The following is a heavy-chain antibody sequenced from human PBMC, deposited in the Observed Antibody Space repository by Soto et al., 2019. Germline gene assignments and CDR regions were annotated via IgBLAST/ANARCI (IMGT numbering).Heavy chain of an antibody. D-gene: IGHD5-18*01. V-gene: IGHV1-46*01. Sequence: ASVKVTCKASGYTFTHYYMHWVLQAPGQGLEWMGIINPNGGSTTYAQRFRAGFTMTRDTSTSTVYMELSSLRSEDSAVYYCATSVNSAMAFDYWGQGTLVTVSS. CDR2: INPNGGST. J-gene: IGHJ4*02. CDR1: GYTFTHYY. CDR3: ATSVNSAMAFDY.